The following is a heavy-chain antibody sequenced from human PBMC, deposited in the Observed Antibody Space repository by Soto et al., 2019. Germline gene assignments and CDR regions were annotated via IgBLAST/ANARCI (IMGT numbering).Heavy chain of an antibody. CDR2: INPNSGGT. J-gene: IGHJ5*02. CDR1: GYTFTGYY. V-gene: IGHV1-2*02. D-gene: IGHD5-18*01. Sequence: ASVKVSCKDSGYTFTGYYMQWVRQDPGHGLEWMGWINPNSGGTNYAQKFQGRVTMTRDTSISTAYMELSRLRSDDTAVYYCARDGGHSSYGVGPWGQGTMVTVSS. CDR3: ARDGGHSSYGVGP.